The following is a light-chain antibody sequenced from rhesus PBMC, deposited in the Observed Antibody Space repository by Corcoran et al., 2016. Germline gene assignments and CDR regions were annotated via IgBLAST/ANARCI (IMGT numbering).Light chain of an antibody. V-gene: IGKV1-22*01. CDR2: KAS. CDR3: LRNSSSPYS. Sequence: DIQMTQSPSSLSASVGDTVTITCRASQSISSRLDWYQQKPGKAPKLLIYKASNLQSGVPSRFSGSGSGTDFTLTSSSLQPEDFATYYCLRNSSSPYSFGQGTKVEIK. CDR1: QSISSR. J-gene: IGKJ2*01.